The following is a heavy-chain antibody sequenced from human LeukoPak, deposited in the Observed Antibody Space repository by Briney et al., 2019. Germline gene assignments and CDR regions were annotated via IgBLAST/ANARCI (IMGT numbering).Heavy chain of an antibody. D-gene: IGHD1-26*01. CDR3: ARGTWEAAATPHSFDT. CDR2: ISGYNGHT. Sequence: GASVKVSCNAFGFSFVSFGFNWVRQAPGQGLEWMGWISGYNGHTRYEQKFHDRVTMTTDSSTGTVYMELRSLRYDDTALYYCARGTWEAAATPHSFDTWGQGTLVLVSS. CDR1: GFSFVSFG. J-gene: IGHJ4*02. V-gene: IGHV1-18*01.